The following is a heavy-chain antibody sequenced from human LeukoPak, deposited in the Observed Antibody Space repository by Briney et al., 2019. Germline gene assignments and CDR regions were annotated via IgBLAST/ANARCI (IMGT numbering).Heavy chain of an antibody. Sequence: SETLSLTCSASGGSIRSGNHYWAWIRQPPGKGLEWIGSIYYDGTTYYNPSLKSRVTISVDPSSNQFSLKLSSVTAADTAVYYCARRRGGSSWVDYWGQGTLVTVSS. CDR3: ARRRGGSSWVDY. J-gene: IGHJ4*02. CDR1: GGSIRSGNHY. CDR2: IYYDGTT. V-gene: IGHV4-39*01. D-gene: IGHD6-13*01.